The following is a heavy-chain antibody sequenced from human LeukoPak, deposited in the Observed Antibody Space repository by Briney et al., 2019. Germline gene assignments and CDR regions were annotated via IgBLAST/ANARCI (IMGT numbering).Heavy chain of an antibody. V-gene: IGHV1-2*02. CDR1: GYTFTGYY. CDR3: ARGIGYCSSTSCPSPMDV. J-gene: IGHJ6*04. Sequence: ASVKVSCRASGYTFTGYYMHWVRQAPGQGLEWMGWINPNSGGTNYAQKFQGRVTMTRDTSISTAYMELSRLRSDDTAVYYCARGIGYCSSTSCPSPMDVWGKGTTVTVSS. D-gene: IGHD2-2*01. CDR2: INPNSGGT.